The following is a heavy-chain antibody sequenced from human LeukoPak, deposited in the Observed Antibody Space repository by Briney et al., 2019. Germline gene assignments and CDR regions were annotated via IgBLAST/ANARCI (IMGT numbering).Heavy chain of an antibody. CDR2: IIPIFGTA. CDR3: ARDHLAAAGVDY. J-gene: IGHJ4*02. Sequence: GASVKVSCKASGGTFSSYAISWVRQAPGQGLEWMGGIIPIFGTANYAQKFQGRVTMTRDTSTSTVYMELSSLRSEDTAVYYCARDHLAAAGVDYWGQGTLVTVSS. CDR1: GGTFSSYA. V-gene: IGHV1-69*05. D-gene: IGHD6-13*01.